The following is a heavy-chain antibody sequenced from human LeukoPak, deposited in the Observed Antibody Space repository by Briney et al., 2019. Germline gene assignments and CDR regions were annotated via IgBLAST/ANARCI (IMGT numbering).Heavy chain of an antibody. CDR2: ISGYNGNK. J-gene: IGHJ4*02. D-gene: IGHD4-23*01. Sequence: ASEKVSCKASGYSFTSNGISWVRQAPGQGLEWMGWISGYNGNKNRARKFQGRVIMTTDTSTSTAYMDLRSLTSDDTAVYYCARDYGGNSGLDYWGQGTLVTVSS. CDR1: GYSFTSNG. CDR3: ARDYGGNSGLDY. V-gene: IGHV1-18*01.